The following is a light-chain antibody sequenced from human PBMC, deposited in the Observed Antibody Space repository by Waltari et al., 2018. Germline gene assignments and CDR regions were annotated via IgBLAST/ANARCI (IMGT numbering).Light chain of an antibody. Sequence: DIQMTQSPSSLSASVGDRVTITCRASKSINNNLNWYQQKPGKAPKLLIYYASSLQSGVPSRFSGSGSGTDYTLTISSLQPEDFATYSCQQSYSDVLTFGGGTKVEIK. J-gene: IGKJ4*01. V-gene: IGKV1-39*01. CDR3: QQSYSDVLT. CDR2: YAS. CDR1: KSINNN.